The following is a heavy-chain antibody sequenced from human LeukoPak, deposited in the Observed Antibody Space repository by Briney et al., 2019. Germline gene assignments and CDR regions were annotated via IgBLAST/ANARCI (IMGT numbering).Heavy chain of an antibody. D-gene: IGHD2-15*01. CDR3: ARERGYCSGGSCYLHDAFDI. CDR1: GDSVSRTDAG. Sequence: SQTLSLTCVISGDSVSRTDAGWNWIRQSPSRGLEWLGRIYYRSQWYGDDAPSVKGRITINPDTAKNQLSLQLNSVTPEDTAVYYCARERGYCSGGSCYLHDAFDIWGQGTMVTVSS. V-gene: IGHV6-1*01. J-gene: IGHJ3*02. CDR2: IYYRSQWYG.